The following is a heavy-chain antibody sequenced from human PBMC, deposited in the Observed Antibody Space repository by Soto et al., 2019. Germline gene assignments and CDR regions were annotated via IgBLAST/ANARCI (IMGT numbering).Heavy chain of an antibody. CDR2: ISSSGTI. CDR3: ARKGLGMGLFDY. J-gene: IGHJ4*02. V-gene: IGHV3-48*02. D-gene: IGHD7-27*01. CDR1: GFTFSSYS. Sequence: GGSLRLSCVVSGFTFSSYSMNWVRQVPGKGLEWVSYISSSGTIYYTDSVKGRFTISRDNGKNSLYLQMNGLRDADTAVYYCARKGLGMGLFDYWGQGTLVTVSS.